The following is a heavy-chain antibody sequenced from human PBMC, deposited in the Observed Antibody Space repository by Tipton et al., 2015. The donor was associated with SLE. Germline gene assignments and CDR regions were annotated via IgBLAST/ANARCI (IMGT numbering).Heavy chain of an antibody. CDR3: ARDSGGYYPYFDY. V-gene: IGHV3-11*04. J-gene: IGHJ4*02. CDR2: ISSSGSTI. CDR1: GFTFSDYY. D-gene: IGHD3-3*01. Sequence: SLRLSCAASGFTFSDYYMSWIRQAPGKGLEWVSYISSSGSTIYYADSVKGRFTISRDNAKNSLYLQMNSLRAEDAAVYYCARDSGGYYPYFDYWGQGTLVTVSS.